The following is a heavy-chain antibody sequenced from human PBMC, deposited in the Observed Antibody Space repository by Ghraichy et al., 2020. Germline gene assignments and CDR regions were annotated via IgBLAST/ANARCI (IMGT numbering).Heavy chain of an antibody. CDR3: ASGSYEQRRYGVDV. CDR2: IYYSGST. D-gene: IGHD1-26*01. CDR1: GGSISSYY. J-gene: IGHJ6*02. V-gene: IGHV4-59*08. Sequence: QTLSLTCTVSGGSISSYYWSWIRQPPGKGLEWIGYIYYSGSTNYNPSLKSRVTISVDTSKNQFSLKLSSVTAADTAVYYCASGSYEQRRYGVDVWGQGTTVTVSS.